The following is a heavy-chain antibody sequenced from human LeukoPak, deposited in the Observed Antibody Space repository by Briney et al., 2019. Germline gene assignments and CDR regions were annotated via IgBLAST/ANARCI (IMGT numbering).Heavy chain of an antibody. D-gene: IGHD3-22*01. Sequence: EASVKVSCKASGYTFTGYYMHWVRQAPGQGLEWMGWINPNSGGTNYAQKFQGRVTMTRDTSISTAYMELSRLRSDDTAVYYCARDEDYCDSSGYYMTLWGQGTLVTVSS. V-gene: IGHV1-2*02. CDR1: GYTFTGYY. J-gene: IGHJ4*02. CDR2: INPNSGGT. CDR3: ARDEDYCDSSGYYMTL.